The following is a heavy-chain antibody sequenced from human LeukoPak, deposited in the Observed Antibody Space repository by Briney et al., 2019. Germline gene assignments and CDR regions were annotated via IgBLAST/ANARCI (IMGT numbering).Heavy chain of an antibody. V-gene: IGHV4-59*01. D-gene: IGHD1-26*01. CDR1: GCFISRYY. J-gene: IGHJ2*01. CDR3: ARVYYSGSYDYWYFDL. Sequence: SETLSLTWTVFGCFISRYYWSWIRQPPGKGLEGVWDIYYSGSTNYNPSLKRRVTISVNKAKNQFSLKLSSVTAADTAVYYCARVYYSGSYDYWYFDLWGRGTLVTVSS. CDR2: IYYSGST.